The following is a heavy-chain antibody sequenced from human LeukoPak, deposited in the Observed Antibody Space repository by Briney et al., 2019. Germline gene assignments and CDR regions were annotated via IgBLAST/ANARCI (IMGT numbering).Heavy chain of an antibody. D-gene: IGHD4-23*01. CDR2: NHANSGKA. CDR3: ARGHDGGNRYFDN. Sequence: ASVCLTFTSSACTFTFYQINMQRHAHGPGIELEAWNHANSGKAGSAQKFQGRVTLTRDTSTETAFMELSGLTSDDSATYFCARGHDGGNRYFDNWGQGTLVTVSS. V-gene: IGHV1-8*02. J-gene: IGHJ4*02. CDR1: ACTFTFYQ.